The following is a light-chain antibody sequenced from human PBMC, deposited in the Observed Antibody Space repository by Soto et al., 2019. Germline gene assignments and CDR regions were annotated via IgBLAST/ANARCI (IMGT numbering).Light chain of an antibody. CDR3: QQYGNSRFT. CDR2: GTS. J-gene: IGKJ2*01. V-gene: IGKV3-20*01. Sequence: VLTQSPGTISLSAGDRATLSCRASQSVSSSSFAWYQQKPGQAPRLLIFGTSARATGIPDRFRGSGSGTEFTLTITRLEPEDFSVYYCQQYGNSRFTFGRGTKLEIK. CDR1: QSVSSSS.